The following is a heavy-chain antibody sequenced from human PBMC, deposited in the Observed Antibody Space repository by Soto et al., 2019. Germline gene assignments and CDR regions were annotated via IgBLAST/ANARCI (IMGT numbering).Heavy chain of an antibody. CDR2: ISGSGDRT. D-gene: IGHD3-22*01. CDR1: GITISNYP. V-gene: IGHV3-23*01. Sequence: EVQLLESGGGLVQPGGSLRLSCAASGITISNYPMSWVRRAPGKGLDWVSGISGSGDRTYYADSAKGRFTISTDIPRNSLSLQLDSLGVEDTAVYFCVKDGGGYPSTAPHWGQGTLVTVSS. J-gene: IGHJ4*02. CDR3: VKDGGGYPSTAPH.